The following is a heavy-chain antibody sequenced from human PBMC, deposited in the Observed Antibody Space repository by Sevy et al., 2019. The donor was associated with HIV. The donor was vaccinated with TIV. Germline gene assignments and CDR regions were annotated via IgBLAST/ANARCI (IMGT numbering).Heavy chain of an antibody. V-gene: IGHV3-7*01. J-gene: IGHJ4*02. D-gene: IGHD3-10*01. CDR2: MKQDGSEK. CDR1: GFVFSSHW. Sequence: GGSLRLSCEASGFVFSSHWMTWVRQAPGKGLEWVANMKQDGSEKYYVDSVKGRFTISRDNAKNSLYLRMNRLRVEDTAMYYCTSDYFWGQGSLVTVSS. CDR3: TSDYF.